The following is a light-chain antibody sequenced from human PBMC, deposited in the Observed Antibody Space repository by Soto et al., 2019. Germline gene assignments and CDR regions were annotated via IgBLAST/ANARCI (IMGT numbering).Light chain of an antibody. CDR2: DVS. CDR1: SSDVGGSNY. J-gene: IGLJ2*01. Sequence: QSALTQPASVSGSPGQSLTISCTGTSSDVGGSNYVSWYQQHPGKAPKLMIYDVSNRPSGVSNRFSGSKSGYTASLTISGLQAEDEADYYCSSYTSTTHVVFGGGTKVTVL. CDR3: SSYTSTTHVV. V-gene: IGLV2-14*01.